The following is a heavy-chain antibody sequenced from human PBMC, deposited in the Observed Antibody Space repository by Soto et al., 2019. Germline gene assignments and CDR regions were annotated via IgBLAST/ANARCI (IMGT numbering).Heavy chain of an antibody. CDR1: GYTFSSSG. J-gene: IGHJ5*02. Sequence: QVQLVQSGAEVKKPGASVKVSCKTSGYTFSSSGISWVRQAPGQGLEWMGWISAYKGKTNYAQKFNGRVTMTTDTSTSTAYMELRSLRSDDTAVYYCGKCGSETSRLDPYSWIDLWGQGTLVTVSS. D-gene: IGHD4-4*01. CDR2: ISAYKGKT. CDR3: GKCGSETSRLDPYSWIDL. V-gene: IGHV1-18*01.